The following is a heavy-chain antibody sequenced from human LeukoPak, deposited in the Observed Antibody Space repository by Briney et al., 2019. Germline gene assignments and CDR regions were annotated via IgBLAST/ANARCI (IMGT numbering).Heavy chain of an antibody. CDR1: GFTFSSYE. CDR3: ARGLKLRYFDWFPSRRVSGQYYFDY. Sequence: GGSLRLSCAASGFTFSSYEMNWVRQAPGKGLEWVSYISSSGSTIYYADSVKGRFTISRDNAKNSLYLQMNSLRAGDTAVYYCARGLKLRYFDWFPSRRVSGQYYFDYWGQGTLVTVSS. J-gene: IGHJ4*02. CDR2: ISSSGSTI. V-gene: IGHV3-48*03. D-gene: IGHD3-9*01.